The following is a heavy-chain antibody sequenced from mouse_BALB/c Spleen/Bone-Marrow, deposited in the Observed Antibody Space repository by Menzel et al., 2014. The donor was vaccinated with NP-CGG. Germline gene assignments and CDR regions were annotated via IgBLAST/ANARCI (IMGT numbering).Heavy chain of an antibody. CDR2: IYPGSGNT. J-gene: IGHJ2*01. V-gene: IGHV1-63*01. Sequence: QVQLVESGTELVRPGTSVKISCKASGYAFTNYWLGWVKQRPGHGLEWIGDIYPGSGNTYYNEKFKGKVTLTADKSSSTAYMQLSGLTSEDSAVYFCTRRRSLDYWGQGTTLTVSS. CDR1: GYAFTNYW. CDR3: TRRRSLDY.